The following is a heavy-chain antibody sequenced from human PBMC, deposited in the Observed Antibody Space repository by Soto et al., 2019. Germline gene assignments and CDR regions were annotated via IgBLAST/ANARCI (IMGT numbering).Heavy chain of an antibody. J-gene: IGHJ5*02. Sequence: ASVKVSCKAPGYTFTRYTMNWVRQAPGQRLEWMGWISPDNGNTKSSQKFQDRVIITRDTSASTAYMDLSSLRSEDTAVYYCARGIATGQLDPWGQGTPVTVSS. V-gene: IGHV1-3*01. CDR3: ARGIATGQLDP. CDR2: ISPDNGNT. CDR1: GYTFTRYT. D-gene: IGHD2-15*01.